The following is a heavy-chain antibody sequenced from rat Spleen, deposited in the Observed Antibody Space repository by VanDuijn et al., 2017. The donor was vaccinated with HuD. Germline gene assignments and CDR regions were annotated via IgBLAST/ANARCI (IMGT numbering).Heavy chain of an antibody. CDR3: TRRGIITTTFDH. V-gene: IGHV2-15*01. CDR2: IWNDGTT. Sequence: QVQLKESGPGLVQPSQTLSLTCAVSGFSLSSYGVSWVRQPPGKGLEWMGGIWNDGTTNYNSVLKSRLSISRDTSRNQVFLELNSLQTDDTAIYFCTRRGIITTTFDHWGQGVMVTVSS. D-gene: IGHD1-10*01. J-gene: IGHJ2*01. CDR1: GFSLSSYG.